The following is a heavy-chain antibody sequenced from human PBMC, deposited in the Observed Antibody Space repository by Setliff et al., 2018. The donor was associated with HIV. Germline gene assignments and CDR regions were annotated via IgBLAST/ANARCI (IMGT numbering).Heavy chain of an antibody. CDR2: INQSGRS. J-gene: IGHJ4*02. CDR3: ATERWLYQNFDS. D-gene: IGHD3-16*01. CDR1: SGSLSGYY. Sequence: SETLSLTCAVYSGSLSGYYWNWIRQPPGKGLEWIGEINQSGRSNYNPSLKSRVIISIDTSKNQFALKLGSVTAADTAMYYCATERWLYQNFDSWGQGTQVTVSS. V-gene: IGHV4-34*01.